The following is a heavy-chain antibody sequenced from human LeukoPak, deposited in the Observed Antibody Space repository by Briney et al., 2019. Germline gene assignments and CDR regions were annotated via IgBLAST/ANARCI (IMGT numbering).Heavy chain of an antibody. CDR2: IKQDGSEK. CDR1: GFTFSSYW. CDR3: ASQYSSSWYEYYYYYGMVV. D-gene: IGHD6-13*01. J-gene: IGHJ6*02. Sequence: QPGGSLRLSCAASGFTFSSYWMSWVRQAPGKGLEWVANIKQDGSEKYYVDSVKGRFTISRDNAKNSLYLQMNSLRAEDTAVYYCASQYSSSWYEYYYYYGMVVWGQGTTVTVSS. V-gene: IGHV3-7*01.